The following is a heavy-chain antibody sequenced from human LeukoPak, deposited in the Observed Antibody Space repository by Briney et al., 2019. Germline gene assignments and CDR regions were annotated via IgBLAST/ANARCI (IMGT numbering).Heavy chain of an antibody. V-gene: IGHV1-69*05. D-gene: IGHD1-26*01. Sequence: PVKVSCKASGGTFSSYAISWVRQAPGQGLEWMGGIIPIFGTANYAQKFQGRVTITTDESTSTAYMELSSLRSEDTAVYYCATRPGLGAHYYFDYWGQGTLVTVSS. J-gene: IGHJ4*02. CDR1: GGTFSSYA. CDR2: IIPIFGTA. CDR3: ATRPGLGAHYYFDY.